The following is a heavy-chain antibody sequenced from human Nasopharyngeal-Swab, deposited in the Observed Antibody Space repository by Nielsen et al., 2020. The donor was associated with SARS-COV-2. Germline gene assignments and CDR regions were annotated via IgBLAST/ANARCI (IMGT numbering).Heavy chain of an antibody. D-gene: IGHD3-3*01. CDR2: ISGDGATT. CDR1: QFAFSAFV. V-gene: IGHV3-23*01. CDR3: AKDPRRITMFGVVIPPHGMDV. J-gene: IGHJ6*02. Sequence: GGSLRLSCTASQFAFSAFVMSWVRQAPGKGLERVAGISGDGATTYYADSGKGRFTISRDNSKNTLYLQMNSLRADDTAVYFCAKDPRRITMFGVVIPPHGMDVWGQGTTVTVSS.